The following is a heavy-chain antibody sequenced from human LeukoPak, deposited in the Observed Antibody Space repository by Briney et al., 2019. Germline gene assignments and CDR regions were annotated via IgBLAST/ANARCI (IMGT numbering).Heavy chain of an antibody. CDR3: ARDESQLGDNNWFDP. J-gene: IGHJ5*02. CDR1: GFTFSNCG. CDR2: IWYDGSYK. Sequence: GGSLRLSCAASGFTFSNCGMHWVRQAPGKGLEWVAVIWYDGSYKYYADSVKGRFTISRDNAKNSLYLQMNSLRAEDTAVYYCARDESQLGDNNWFDPWGQGTLVTVSS. D-gene: IGHD6-6*01. V-gene: IGHV3-33*01.